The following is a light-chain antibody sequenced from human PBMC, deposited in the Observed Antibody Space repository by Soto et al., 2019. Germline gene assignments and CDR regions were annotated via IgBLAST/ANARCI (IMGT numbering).Light chain of an antibody. CDR3: QHYGTSPPLT. CDR2: GAS. V-gene: IGKV3-20*01. J-gene: IGKJ4*01. Sequence: EIVLTQSPGTLSLSPGDRATLSCRASQSVGSNYLAWYQPKPGQAPRLVLYGASSRAMGIPDRFSGSGAGTDFTLTISRLEPEDFAVYYCQHYGTSPPLTFGGGTKVEIK. CDR1: QSVGSNY.